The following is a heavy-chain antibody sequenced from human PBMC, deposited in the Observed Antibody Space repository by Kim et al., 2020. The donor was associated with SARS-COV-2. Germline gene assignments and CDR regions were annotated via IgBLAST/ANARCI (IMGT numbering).Heavy chain of an antibody. CDR2: MDPNSGKT. Sequence: ASVKVSCKASGFALTTYEINWVRQAPGQGLEWMGWMDPNSGKTGYAQKFQGRVTMTRSTSINTAYIELSSLRFEDTAIHYCAREVDNWDFDYWGQGTLVTVSS. D-gene: IGHD1-1*01. CDR1: GFALTTYE. J-gene: IGHJ4*02. CDR3: AREVDNWDFDY. V-gene: IGHV1-8*01.